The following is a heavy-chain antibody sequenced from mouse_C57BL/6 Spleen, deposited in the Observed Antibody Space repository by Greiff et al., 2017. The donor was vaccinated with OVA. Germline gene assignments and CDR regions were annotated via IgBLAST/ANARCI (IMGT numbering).Heavy chain of an antibody. J-gene: IGHJ4*01. CDR1: GYTFTSYW. CDR2: IDPSDSYT. Sequence: QVQLQQPGAELVKPGASVKLSCKASGYTFTSYWMQWVKQRPGQGLEWIGEIDPSDSYTNYNQKFKGKATLTVDTSSSTAYMQLSSLTSEDSAVYYCARFHSYMGMDYWGQGTSVTVSS. CDR3: ARFHSYMGMDY. D-gene: IGHD1-1*02. V-gene: IGHV1-50*01.